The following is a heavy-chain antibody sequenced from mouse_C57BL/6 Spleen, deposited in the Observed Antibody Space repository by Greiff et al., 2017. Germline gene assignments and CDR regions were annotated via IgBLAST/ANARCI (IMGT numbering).Heavy chain of an antibody. Sequence: QVQLQQSGAELARPGASVKLSCKASGYTFTSYGISWVKQRTGQGLEWIGEIYPRSGNTYSNEKFKGKATLTADKSSSTAYMELRSLTSEDSAVYFCARFDYGSSLFDYWGQGTTLTVSS. D-gene: IGHD1-1*01. V-gene: IGHV1-81*01. J-gene: IGHJ2*01. CDR3: ARFDYGSSLFDY. CDR2: IYPRSGNT. CDR1: GYTFTSYG.